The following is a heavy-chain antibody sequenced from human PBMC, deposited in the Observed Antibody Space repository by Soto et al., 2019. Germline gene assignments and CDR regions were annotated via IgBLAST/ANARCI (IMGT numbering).Heavy chain of an antibody. CDR2: IYHGGTT. CDR1: GCSISSGSY. CDR3: ARVHVMVVAGSTFDY. Sequence: TSETLSLTCTVSGCSISSGSYWAGIQQPTGKGPEWIASIYHGGTTFYNPSLKSRITISVDTSNNQFSLKLTSVTAADTAVYYCARVHVMVVAGSTFDYWGHGTLVTVSS. J-gene: IGHJ4*01. D-gene: IGHD6-19*01. V-gene: IGHV4-38-2*02.